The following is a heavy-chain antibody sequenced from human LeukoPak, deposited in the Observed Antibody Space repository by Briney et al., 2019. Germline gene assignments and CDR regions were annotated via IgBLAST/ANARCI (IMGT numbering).Heavy chain of an antibody. D-gene: IGHD3-9*01. CDR1: GYTFTGYY. V-gene: IGHV1-2*02. CDR3: ARGASYVILTGYSYFDY. J-gene: IGHJ4*02. Sequence: ASVKVSCKASGYTFTGYYMHWVRQAPGQGLEWMGWINPNSGDTNYAEKFQGRVTMTTDTSTSTVYMELRSLRSDDTAVYYCARGASYVILTGYSYFDYWGQGTLVTVSS. CDR2: INPNSGDT.